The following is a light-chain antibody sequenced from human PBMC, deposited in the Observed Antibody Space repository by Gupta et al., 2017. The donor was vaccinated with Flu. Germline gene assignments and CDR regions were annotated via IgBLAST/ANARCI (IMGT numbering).Light chain of an antibody. V-gene: IGLV2-14*01. CDR1: GSDVGAYIY. CDR3: SSYTISNTVV. Sequence: QSALTQPASVSGSLGQSITITCTGSGSDVGAYIYVSWYQQRPDKAPKLMIFEVSNRPSGVSNRFSGSKSGNTASLTISGLQAEDEADYYCSSYTISNTVVFGVGTKLTVL. J-gene: IGLJ2*01. CDR2: EVS.